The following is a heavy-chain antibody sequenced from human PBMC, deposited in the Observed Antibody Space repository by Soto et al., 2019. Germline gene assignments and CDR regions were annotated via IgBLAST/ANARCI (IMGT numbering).Heavy chain of an antibody. CDR3: ARAKRSVGGTYFGCFDY. V-gene: IGHV1-46*01. CDR1: GYTFTSYY. CDR2: INPSGGST. J-gene: IGHJ4*02. D-gene: IGHD1-26*01. Sequence: ASVKVSCKASGYTFTSYYMHSVRQAPGQGLEWMGIINPSGGSTSYAQKFQGRVTMTRDTSTSTVYMELSSLRSEDTAVYYCARAKRSVGGTYFGCFDYWGQGTLVTVSS.